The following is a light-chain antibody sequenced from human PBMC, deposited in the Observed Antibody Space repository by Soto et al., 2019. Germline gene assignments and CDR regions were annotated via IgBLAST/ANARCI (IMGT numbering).Light chain of an antibody. CDR2: KAS. J-gene: IGKJ1*01. V-gene: IGKV1-5*03. CDR3: QHYNSYAEA. Sequence: DIQMTQSPSTLSGSVGDRVTITCRSSQTISSWLAWDQQKPGKAPKLLIYKASTLKSGVPSRFSGSGSGTQFTRTISSLQPDDFATYYCQHYNSYAEAFGQGTKVELK. CDR1: QTISSW.